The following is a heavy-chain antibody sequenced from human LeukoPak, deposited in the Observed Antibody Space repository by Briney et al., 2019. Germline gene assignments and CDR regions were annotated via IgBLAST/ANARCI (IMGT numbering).Heavy chain of an antibody. D-gene: IGHD3-3*01. V-gene: IGHV3-23*01. J-gene: IGHJ4*02. CDR3: AKDKGDFWSGHHY. CDR2: ITGSGGST. Sequence: PGWSLTLSCAASGCTFSNYAMSWVRQAPGKGLAGVSSITGSGGSTYYADSVKGRFTISRDNSKNTLYLQMSSLRAEDTAVYYCAKDKGDFWSGHHYWGQGTLVTVSS. CDR1: GCTFSNYA.